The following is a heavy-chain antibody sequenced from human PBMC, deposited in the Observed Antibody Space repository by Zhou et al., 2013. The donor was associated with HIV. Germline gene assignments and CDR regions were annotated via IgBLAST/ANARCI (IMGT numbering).Heavy chain of an antibody. CDR3: ARDGPPNGFLPPDYFDY. CDR1: GDSINNNDYY. CDR2: IYSTGNT. Sequence: QLQESGPGLVKPSQTLSLTCTVSGDSINNNDYYWTWIRQPPGKGLEWMGYIYSTGNTYYCPSLKGRLLISLDASKNQFSLKVYTVTAADTAVFYCARDGPPNGFLPPDYFDYWGQGTLVTVSS. D-gene: IGHD2-8*01. J-gene: IGHJ4*02. V-gene: IGHV4-30-4*01.